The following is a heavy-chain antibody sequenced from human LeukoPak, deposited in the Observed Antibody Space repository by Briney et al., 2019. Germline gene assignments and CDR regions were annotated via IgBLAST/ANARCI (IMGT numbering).Heavy chain of an antibody. V-gene: IGHV4-59*01. J-gene: IGHJ4*02. CDR3: ARGDYYDNSGYSSFDY. D-gene: IGHD3-22*01. CDR1: GGSISDYY. Sequence: SETLSLTCTVSGGSISDYYWNWIRQPPGKGLEWIGYIYYSGSTSYNPSLKSRVTISIDTSKNQFSLKLSSVTAADTAVYYCARGDYYDNSGYSSFDYWGQGTLVTVSS. CDR2: IYYSGST.